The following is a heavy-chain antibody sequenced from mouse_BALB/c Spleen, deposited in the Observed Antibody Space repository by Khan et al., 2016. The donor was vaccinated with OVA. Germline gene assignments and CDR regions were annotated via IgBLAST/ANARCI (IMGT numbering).Heavy chain of an antibody. CDR1: GFTFSNYG. CDR3: ASHLTGSFAY. CDR2: ISSGGDYT. V-gene: IGHV5-6*01. Sequence: EVELVESGGDLVKPGGSLKLSCAASGFTFSNYGMSWVRQTPDQRLEWVAPISSGGDYTYYPDSVKGRFTLFRDNAHNTLYLQMSSRKSEDTAVYHCASHLTGSFAYWGQGTLVTVSA. J-gene: IGHJ3*01. D-gene: IGHD4-1*01.